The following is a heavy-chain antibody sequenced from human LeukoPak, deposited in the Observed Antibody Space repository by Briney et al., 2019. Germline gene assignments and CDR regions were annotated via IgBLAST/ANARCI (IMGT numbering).Heavy chain of an antibody. CDR2: ITGGSGAK. V-gene: IGHV3-23*01. J-gene: IGHJ4*02. CDR1: GFTFSSFA. Sequence: GGSLRVSCTASGFTFSSFAMSWVRQAPGKGLEWVSTITGGSGAKYYADSVKGRFTISRDNSKDTLYLQMHSLRAEDTAVYFCAKDTPLTTYTSGWSSNSFDYWGQGTLVAVSS. D-gene: IGHD6-19*01. CDR3: AKDTPLTTYTSGWSSNSFDY.